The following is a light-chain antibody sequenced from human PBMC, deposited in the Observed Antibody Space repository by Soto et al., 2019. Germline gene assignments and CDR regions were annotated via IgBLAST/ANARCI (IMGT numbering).Light chain of an antibody. CDR3: MQALQTTWT. Sequence: DIVMTQSPLSLPVTPGEPASISCRSSQSLLHSNGYNYLDWYLQKPGQSPQLLIYLGSNRAYVVPDRFSGSGSGTDFTLKICRVEAEDVGVYYCMQALQTTWTFGQGTKVEIK. CDR1: QSLLHSNGYNY. V-gene: IGKV2-28*01. CDR2: LGS. J-gene: IGKJ1*01.